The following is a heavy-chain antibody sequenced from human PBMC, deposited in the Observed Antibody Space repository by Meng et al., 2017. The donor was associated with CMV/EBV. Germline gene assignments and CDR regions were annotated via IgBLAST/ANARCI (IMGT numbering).Heavy chain of an antibody. CDR1: GFTFSSYW. CDR3: ARGGGDYSGYDWDADY. V-gene: IGHV3-74*01. CDR2: INSDGSST. Sequence: GESLKISCAASGFTFSSYWMHWVRQAPGKGLVWVSRINSDGSSTSYADSVKGRFTISSDNAKNTLYLQMNSLRAEDTAVYYCARGGGDYSGYDWDADYWGQGTLVTVSS. J-gene: IGHJ4*02. D-gene: IGHD5-12*01.